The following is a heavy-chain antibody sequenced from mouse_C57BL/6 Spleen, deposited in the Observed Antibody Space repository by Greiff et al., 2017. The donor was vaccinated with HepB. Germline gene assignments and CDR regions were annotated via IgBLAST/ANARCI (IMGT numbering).Heavy chain of an antibody. D-gene: IGHD4-1*01. J-gene: IGHJ2*01. Sequence: EVKLVESGGGLVKPGGSLKLSCAASGFTFSDYGMHWVRQAPEKGLEWVAYISSGSSTIYYADTVKGRFTISRDNAKNTLFLQTTSLRSEDTAMYYCASNWPDYWGQGTTLTVSS. CDR1: GFTFSDYG. V-gene: IGHV5-17*01. CDR2: ISSGSSTI. CDR3: ASNWPDY.